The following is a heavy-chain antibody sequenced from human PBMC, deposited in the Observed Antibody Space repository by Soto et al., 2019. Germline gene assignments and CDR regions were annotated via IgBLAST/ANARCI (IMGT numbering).Heavy chain of an antibody. CDR1: GGSITSASW. J-gene: IGHJ5*02. Sequence: SETLSLTCAVSGGSITSASWWTWVRQPPGGGLEWIGEISHSGITNYKASLKSRVTMSVDKTKNDVSLKLTSVTAADTAVYYCARVLRGWFDPWGQGTPVTVSS. CDR2: ISHSGIT. CDR3: ARVLRGWFDP. V-gene: IGHV4-4*02.